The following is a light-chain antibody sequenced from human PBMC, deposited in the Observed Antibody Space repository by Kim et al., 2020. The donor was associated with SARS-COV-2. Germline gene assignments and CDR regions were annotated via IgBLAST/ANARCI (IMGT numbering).Light chain of an antibody. CDR2: QDS. CDR1: KLGDKY. CDR3: KAWDSSTAPV. Sequence: SYELTQPPSVSVSPGQTASITCSGDKLGDKYACWYQQKPGQSPVLVINQDSKRPSGIPERFSGSNSGNTATLTISGTQSMDEADYYCKAWDSSTAPVFGGGTQLTVL. V-gene: IGLV3-1*01. J-gene: IGLJ3*02.